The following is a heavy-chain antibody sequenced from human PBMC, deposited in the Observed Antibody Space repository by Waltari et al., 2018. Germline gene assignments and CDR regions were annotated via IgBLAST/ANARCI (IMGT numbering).Heavy chain of an antibody. CDR1: GSSLTTSGVA. D-gene: IGHD2-21*01. V-gene: IGHV2-5*01. Sequence: QITLKESGPTLVKPTQTLTLTCAFSGSSLTTSGVAVGWIRQPPGKALECLALIYGNDDKRYSPSLKTRLTITRDTSKNQVVLTMTNMDPVDTATYYCAHRVLWRFDSWGQGTLVTVSS. CDR2: IYGNDDK. CDR3: AHRVLWRFDS. J-gene: IGHJ5*01.